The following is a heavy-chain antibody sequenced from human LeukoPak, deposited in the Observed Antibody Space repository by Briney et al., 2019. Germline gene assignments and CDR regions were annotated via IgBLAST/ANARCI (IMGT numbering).Heavy chain of an antibody. D-gene: IGHD1-1*01. CDR3: AKGPNWNERGGAFDI. J-gene: IGHJ3*02. CDR1: GFTFSSYA. Sequence: GGSLRLSCAASGFTFSSYAMSWVRQAPGKGLEWVAFIRYDGSNKYYADSVKGRFTISRDNSKNTLYQQMNSLRAEDTAVYYCAKGPNWNERGGAFDIWGQGTMVTVSS. V-gene: IGHV3-30*02. CDR2: IRYDGSNK.